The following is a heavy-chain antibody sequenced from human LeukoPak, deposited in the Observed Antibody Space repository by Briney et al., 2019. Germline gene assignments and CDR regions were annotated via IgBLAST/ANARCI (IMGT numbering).Heavy chain of an antibody. CDR1: GFTSSSYA. J-gene: IGHJ1*01. CDR3: AKEPVAVPTEYFQH. D-gene: IGHD6-19*01. Sequence: GGSLRLSCAASGFTSSSYAMSWVRQAPGKGLEWVSAISGSGGSTYYADSVKGRFTISRDNSKNTLYLQMNSPRAEDTAVYYCAKEPVAVPTEYFQHWGQGTLVTVSS. V-gene: IGHV3-23*01. CDR2: ISGSGGST.